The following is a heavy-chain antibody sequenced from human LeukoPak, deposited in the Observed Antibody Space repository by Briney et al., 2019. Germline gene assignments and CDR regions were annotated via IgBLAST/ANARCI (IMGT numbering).Heavy chain of an antibody. CDR1: GYTFTTYY. J-gene: IGHJ4*02. V-gene: IGHV1-46*01. D-gene: IGHD4-11*01. Sequence: ASVKVSCKASGYTFTTYYIHWVRQAPGQGLEWMGIINPSGDTTSYAQKFQGRVTMTRDTSTSTVYMELSSLRSEDTAVYYCAKDRVRLQYDYWGQGTLVTVSS. CDR2: INPSGDTT. CDR3: AKDRVRLQYDY.